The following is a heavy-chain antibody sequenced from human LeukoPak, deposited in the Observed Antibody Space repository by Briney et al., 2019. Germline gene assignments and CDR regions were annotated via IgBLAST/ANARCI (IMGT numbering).Heavy chain of an antibody. CDR3: ARNHYSGSGSLAI. D-gene: IGHD3-10*01. CDR2: ISSSSSTI. Sequence: GGSLRLSCAASGFTFSTYSMNWVRQAPGKRLEWISYISSSSSTIYYADSVKGRFTISRDNAKTSLYLQMNSLRDEDTAVYYCARNHYSGSGSLAIWGQGTLVTVSS. J-gene: IGHJ4*02. CDR1: GFTFSTYS. V-gene: IGHV3-48*02.